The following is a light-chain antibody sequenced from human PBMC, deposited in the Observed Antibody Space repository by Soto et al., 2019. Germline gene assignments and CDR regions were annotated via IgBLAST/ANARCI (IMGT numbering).Light chain of an antibody. CDR1: QSVSSNF. CDR2: GAS. V-gene: IGKV3-20*01. CDR3: QQYETSPRT. Sequence: EIVLTQSPGTLSLSPWERTTLSCRASQSVSSNFLDWYQQKPGQAPRLLIYGASSRATGIPDRFSGSGSGTDFTLTISRREPEDFAVYYCQQYETSPRTFGQGTKVDI. J-gene: IGKJ1*01.